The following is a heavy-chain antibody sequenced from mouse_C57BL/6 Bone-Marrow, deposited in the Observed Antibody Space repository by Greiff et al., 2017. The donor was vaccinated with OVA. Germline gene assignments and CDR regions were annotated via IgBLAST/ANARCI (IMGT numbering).Heavy chain of an antibody. CDR1: GFTFSDYG. CDR3: ARQRTAQAYYFDY. V-gene: IGHV5-15*01. CDR2: ISNFAYSI. D-gene: IGHD3-2*02. J-gene: IGHJ2*01. Sequence: EVKLVESGGGLVQPGGSLKLSCAASGFTFSDYGMAWVRQAPGKGPEWVAFISNFAYSIYYADTVTGRFTISRENAKNTLYLEMSSLRSEDTAMYYCARQRTAQAYYFDYWGQGTTLTVSS.